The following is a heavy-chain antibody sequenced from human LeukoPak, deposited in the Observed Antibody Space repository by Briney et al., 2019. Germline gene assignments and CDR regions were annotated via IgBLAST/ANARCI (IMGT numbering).Heavy chain of an antibody. CDR1: GGSISSSSYY. J-gene: IGHJ2*01. Sequence: PSETLSLTCTVSGGSISSSSYYWGWIRQPPGKGLEWIGSIYHSGSTYYNPSLKSRVTISVDTSKNQFSLKLSSVTAADTAVYYCARGAFDLWGRGTLVTVSA. CDR3: ARGAFDL. V-gene: IGHV4-39*07. CDR2: IYHSGST.